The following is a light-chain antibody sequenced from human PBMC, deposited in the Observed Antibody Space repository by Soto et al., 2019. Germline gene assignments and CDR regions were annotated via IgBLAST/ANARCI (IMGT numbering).Light chain of an antibody. J-gene: IGKJ2*01. Sequence: DIQMTQSPSTLSASVGDRVTITCRASQCISSWLAWYQQKPGTAPKLLIYKASTLESGVPSRFSGIRSGTEFTLRISSLQHDDFAPYYCQQYNDSIPYTFGKGTKLEIK. CDR3: QQYNDSIPYT. CDR2: KAS. V-gene: IGKV1-5*03. CDR1: QCISSW.